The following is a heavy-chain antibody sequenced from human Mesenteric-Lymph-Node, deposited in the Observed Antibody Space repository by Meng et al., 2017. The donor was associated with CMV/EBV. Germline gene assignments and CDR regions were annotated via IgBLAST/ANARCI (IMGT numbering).Heavy chain of an antibody. CDR2: IYYSGST. J-gene: IGHJ4*02. CDR1: GGSISSSTYY. CDR3: ARGSRHPIDY. V-gene: IGHV4-39*01. Sequence: SETLSLTCTVSGGSISSSTYYWGWIRQPPGKGLEWIGDIYYSGSTYYNPSLKSRVTISVDTSKNQFSLKLSSVTAADTAVYYCARGSRHPIDYWGQGTLVTVSS.